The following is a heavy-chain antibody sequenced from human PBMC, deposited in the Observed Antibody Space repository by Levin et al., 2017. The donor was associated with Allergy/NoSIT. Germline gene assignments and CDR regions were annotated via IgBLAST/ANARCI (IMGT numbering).Heavy chain of an antibody. Sequence: AGGSLRLSCAASGFTFSSYSMNWVRQAPGKGLEWVSSISSSSSYIYYADSVKGRFTISRDNAKNSLYLQMNSLRAEDTAVYYCARDGTTVTTTLDAFDSWGQGTMVTVSS. CDR3: ARDGTTVTTTLDAFDS. CDR1: GFTFSSYS. D-gene: IGHD4-11*01. J-gene: IGHJ3*02. V-gene: IGHV3-21*01. CDR2: ISSSSSYI.